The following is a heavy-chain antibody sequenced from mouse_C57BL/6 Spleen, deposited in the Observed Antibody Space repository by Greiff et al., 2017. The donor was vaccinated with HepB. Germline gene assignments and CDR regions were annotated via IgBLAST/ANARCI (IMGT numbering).Heavy chain of an antibody. J-gene: IGHJ4*01. CDR1: GFTFTDYY. CDR2: IRNKANGYTT. V-gene: IGHV7-3*01. Sequence: DVMLVESGGGLVQPGGSLSLSCAASGFTFTDYYMSWVRQPPGKALEWLGFIRNKANGYTTEYSASVKGRFTISRDNSQSILYLQMNALRAEDSATYYCARYARGSAMDYWGQGTSVTVSS. CDR3: ARYARGSAMDY.